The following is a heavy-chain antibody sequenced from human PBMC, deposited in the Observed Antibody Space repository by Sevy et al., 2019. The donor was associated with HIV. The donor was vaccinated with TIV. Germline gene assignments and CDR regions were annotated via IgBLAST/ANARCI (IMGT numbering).Heavy chain of an antibody. CDR1: GFTFDDYA. CDR3: VKDKVDGDSGYGLLDF. V-gene: IGHV3-9*01. CDR2: LSQHIRTI. J-gene: IGHJ4*02. Sequence: GGSLRLSCAASGFTFDDYAMHWVRQAPGKGLEWVSGLSQHIRTIGYADSVKGRFTISRDNARNSLYLQMNSLRAEDTAIYYCVKDKVDGDSGYGLLDFWGQGTLVTVSS. D-gene: IGHD5-12*01.